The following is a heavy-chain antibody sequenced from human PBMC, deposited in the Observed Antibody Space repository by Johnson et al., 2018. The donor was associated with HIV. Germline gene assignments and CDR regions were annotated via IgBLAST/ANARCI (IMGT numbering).Heavy chain of an antibody. J-gene: IGHJ3*02. Sequence: VQLVESGGGFIQPGGSLRLSCAASGFTFNNYAMTWVRQAPGRGLEWVSAISGSGGSTYYAASVKGRFTISRDNSKNSLFLQVNSLRAEDTAVYYCARGRGALDIWGQGTTVTVSS. CDR1: GFTFNNYA. D-gene: IGHD3-16*01. CDR2: ISGSGGST. CDR3: ARGRGALDI. V-gene: IGHV3-23*04.